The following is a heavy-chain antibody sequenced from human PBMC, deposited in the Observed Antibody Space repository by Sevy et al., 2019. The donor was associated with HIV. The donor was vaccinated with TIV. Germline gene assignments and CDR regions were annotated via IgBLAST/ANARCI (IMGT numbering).Heavy chain of an antibody. D-gene: IGHD3-22*01. J-gene: IGHJ3*02. CDR2: IYGSGGVT. CDR3: AGGRYDSSGSLDALDI. Sequence: GGSLRLSCKPSGFTFTSYAMNWVRQAPGKGLEWISTIYGSGGVTYYADSVKGRFTISRDNSKNTLYLQMNSLRTEDTALYYCAGGRYDSSGSLDALDIWGQGTMVTVSS. V-gene: IGHV3-23*01. CDR1: GFTFTSYA.